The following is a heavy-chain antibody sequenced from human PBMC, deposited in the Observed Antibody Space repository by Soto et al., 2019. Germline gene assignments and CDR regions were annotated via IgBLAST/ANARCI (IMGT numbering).Heavy chain of an antibody. V-gene: IGHV3-23*01. D-gene: IGHD3-22*01. CDR3: AKSRYDSSGYYDY. CDR2: ISGSGGST. Sequence: EVQLLESGGGLVQPGGSLRLSCAASGFTFSSYAMSWVRQAPGKGLEWVSAISGSGGSTYYADSVKGRFTISRDNSKNTLYLQMNSLRAEYTAVYYCAKSRYDSSGYYDYWGQGTLVTVSS. J-gene: IGHJ4*02. CDR1: GFTFSSYA.